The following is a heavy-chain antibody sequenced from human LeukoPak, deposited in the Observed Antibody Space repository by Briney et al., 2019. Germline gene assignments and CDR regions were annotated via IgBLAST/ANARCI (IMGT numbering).Heavy chain of an antibody. CDR1: GFTFSSFA. D-gene: IGHD3-9*01. Sequence: GGSLRLSCAASGFTFSSFAMTWVRQAPGKGLEWVSGINWNGDNTNYADSLKGRFTISRDNAKSSLYLQMNSLRAEDTALYYCARGSTHYDVLTGYHYYFDYWGQGTLVTVSS. J-gene: IGHJ4*02. V-gene: IGHV3-20*04. CDR2: INWNGDNT. CDR3: ARGSTHYDVLTGYHYYFDY.